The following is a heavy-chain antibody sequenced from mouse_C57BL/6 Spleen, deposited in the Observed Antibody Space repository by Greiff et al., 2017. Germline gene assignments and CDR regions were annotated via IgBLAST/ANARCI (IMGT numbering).Heavy chain of an antibody. CDR1: GFTFSSYA. Sequence: EVQGVESGGGLVKPGGSLKLSCAASGFTFSSYAMSWVRQTPEKRLEWVATISDGGSYTYYPDNVKGRFTISRDNAKHNLYLQMSHLKSEDTAMYYCARGDTYAMDYWGQGTSVTVSS. CDR3: ARGDTYAMDY. CDR2: ISDGGSYT. D-gene: IGHD3-2*01. V-gene: IGHV5-4*01. J-gene: IGHJ4*01.